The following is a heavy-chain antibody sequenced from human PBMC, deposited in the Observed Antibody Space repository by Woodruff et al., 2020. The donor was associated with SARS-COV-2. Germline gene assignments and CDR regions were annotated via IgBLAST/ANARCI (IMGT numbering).Heavy chain of an antibody. CDR3: AISFSYDVGHAFDF. Sequence: ETIYAQKFQGRVTMTEDTSTDTAYMELSSLRSEDTAVYYCAISFSYDVGHAFDFWGQGTMVSVSA. J-gene: IGHJ3*01. D-gene: IGHD3-16*02. V-gene: IGHV1-24*01. CDR2: ET.